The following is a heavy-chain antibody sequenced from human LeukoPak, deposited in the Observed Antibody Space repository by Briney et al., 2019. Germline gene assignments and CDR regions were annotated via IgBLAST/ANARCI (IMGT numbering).Heavy chain of an antibody. Sequence: GGSLRLSCAASGFTFSSYSMNWVRQAPGKGLEWVSYISLSSSTIYYADSVKGRFTISRDNAKNSLYLQMNSLRDEDTAVHYCASMLTGSFDSWGQGTLVSVSS. J-gene: IGHJ4*02. CDR1: GFTFSSYS. CDR2: ISLSSSTI. D-gene: IGHD7-27*01. CDR3: ASMLTGSFDS. V-gene: IGHV3-48*02.